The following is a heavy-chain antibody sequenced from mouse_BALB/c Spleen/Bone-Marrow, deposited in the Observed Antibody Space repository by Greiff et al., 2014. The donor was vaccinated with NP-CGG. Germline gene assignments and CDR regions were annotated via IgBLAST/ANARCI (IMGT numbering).Heavy chain of an antibody. D-gene: IGHD1-1*01. CDR3: SYGSRAY. CDR1: GYSFTSYW. V-gene: IGHV1S127*01. Sequence: VKLMESGPQLVRPGASVKISCKASGYSFTSYWMHWVKQRPGQGLEWIGMVDPSDSETRLNQKFKVKATLTVDKSSRTAYMQLSSPTSEDSALYYCSYGSRAYWGQGTLVTVSA. J-gene: IGHJ3*01. CDR2: VDPSDSET.